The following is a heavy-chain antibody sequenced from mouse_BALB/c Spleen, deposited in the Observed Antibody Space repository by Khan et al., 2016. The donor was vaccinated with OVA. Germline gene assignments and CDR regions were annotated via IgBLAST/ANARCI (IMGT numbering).Heavy chain of an antibody. Sequence: QVQLKQSGPELKKPGETVKISCKASGYTFTNYGMNWVKQAPGKGLQWMGWINTYTGEPPYTGDFKGRFAFSLETSASTAYLQINNLKNEDMTTYFCASGASYWYFGVWGAGTTVTVSS. CDR3: ASGASYWYFGV. CDR2: INTYTGEP. V-gene: IGHV9-1*02. J-gene: IGHJ1*01. CDR1: GYTFTNYG.